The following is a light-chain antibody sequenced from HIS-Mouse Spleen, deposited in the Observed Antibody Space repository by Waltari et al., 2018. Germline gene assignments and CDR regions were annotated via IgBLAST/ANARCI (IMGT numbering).Light chain of an antibody. V-gene: IGKV4-1*01. CDR1: QSVLYSSTNKNY. J-gene: IGKJ1*01. Sequence: DIVMTQSPDYLAVSLGERATINCKSSQSVLYSSTNKNYLAWYQQKPGQPPKLLIYWASTRESGVPDRFSGSGSGTDFTLTISSLQAEDVAVYYCQQYYSTPWTFGQGTKVEIK. CDR3: QQYYSTPWT. CDR2: WAS.